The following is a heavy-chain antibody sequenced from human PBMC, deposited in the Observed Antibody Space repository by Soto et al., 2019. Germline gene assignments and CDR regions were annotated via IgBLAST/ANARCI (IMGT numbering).Heavy chain of an antibody. CDR3: EHGDYGDPFDY. CDR2: IYWNDDK. J-gene: IGHJ4*02. CDR1: GFSLSTSGVG. Sequence: SGPTVVNPTQTLTLTCTFSGFSLSTSGVGVGWIRQPPGKALEWLALIYWNDDKRYSPSLKSRLTITKDTSKNQVVLTMTNMEPVDTGTYYCEHGDYGDPFDYGGQGTLVTVSS. V-gene: IGHV2-5*01. D-gene: IGHD4-17*01.